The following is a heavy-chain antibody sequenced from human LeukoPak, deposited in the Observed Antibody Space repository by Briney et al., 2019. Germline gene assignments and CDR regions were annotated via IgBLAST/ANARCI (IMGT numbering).Heavy chain of an antibody. CDR1: GFTFRNYS. Sequence: GGSLRLPCAASGFTFRNYSMNWVRQAPGKGLEWVSCITASGGNTFHADSVKGRFTMSRDNSKNTLYLQMNSQRAEDTAIYYCDRDHWNGVEGAFDLWGQGTMVTVSS. D-gene: IGHD1-1*01. CDR3: DRDHWNGVEGAFDL. V-gene: IGHV3-23*01. J-gene: IGHJ3*01. CDR2: ITASGGNT.